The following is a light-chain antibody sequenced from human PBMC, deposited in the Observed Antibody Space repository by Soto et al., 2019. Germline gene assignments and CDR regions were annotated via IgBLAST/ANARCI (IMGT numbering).Light chain of an antibody. J-gene: IGLJ1*01. CDR2: GNG. CDR3: SSYSTSFFYV. V-gene: IGLV1-40*01. Sequence: QSVLTQPPSVSGAPGQRVTISCTGSSSNIGAGNDVHWYQQLPGAAPKLLIYGNGNRPSGVSYRFSGSKSDYTASLTISGLQAEDEADYYCSSYSTSFFYVFGTGTKVTVL. CDR1: SSNIGAGND.